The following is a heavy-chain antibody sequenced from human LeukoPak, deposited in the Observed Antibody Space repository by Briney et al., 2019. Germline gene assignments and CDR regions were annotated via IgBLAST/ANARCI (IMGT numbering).Heavy chain of an antibody. J-gene: IGHJ4*02. V-gene: IGHV3-30-3*01. CDR3: ARDRNYNYFDY. CDR2: ISYDGSSK. D-gene: IGHD1-7*01. Sequence: GGSLRLSCAASGFTFSSYAMHWVRQAPGKGLEWVAVISYDGSSKYYADSVKGRFTISRDNPKNTLYLQMNSLRAEDTAVYYCARDRNYNYFDYWGQGTLVTVSS. CDR1: GFTFSSYA.